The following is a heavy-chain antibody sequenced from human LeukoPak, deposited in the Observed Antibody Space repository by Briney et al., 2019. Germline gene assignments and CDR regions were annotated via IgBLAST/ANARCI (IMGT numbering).Heavy chain of an antibody. V-gene: IGHV1-46*01. D-gene: IGHD2-15*01. J-gene: IGHJ3*02. Sequence: ASVKVSCKASGYTFTSYYMHWVRQAPGQGLEWMGIINPSGGSTSYAQKFQGRVTMTRDTSTSTVYMELSSLRSEDTSVYYCARDSIVVVAANGAFDIWGQGTMVTVSS. CDR1: GYTFTSYY. CDR3: ARDSIVVVAANGAFDI. CDR2: INPSGGST.